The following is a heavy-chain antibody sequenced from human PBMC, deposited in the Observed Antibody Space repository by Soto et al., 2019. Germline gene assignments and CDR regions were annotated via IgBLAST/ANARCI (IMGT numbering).Heavy chain of an antibody. J-gene: IGHJ5*02. CDR1: GGFLSESY. Sequence: PSETLSLTCAVYGGFLSESYWTWIRQPPGKGLEWIGEINHVGGTNYNPSLKSRVTMSVDTSQNQFSLRLISVTAADTAMYFCVRIPYPLPSSVLWLDPWGQGTPVTVSS. CDR2: INHVGGT. D-gene: IGHD2-8*01. V-gene: IGHV4-34*01. CDR3: VRIPYPLPSSVLWLDP.